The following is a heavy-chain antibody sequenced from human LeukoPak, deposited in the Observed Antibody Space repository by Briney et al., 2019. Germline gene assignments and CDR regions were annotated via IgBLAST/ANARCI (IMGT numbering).Heavy chain of an antibody. J-gene: IGHJ5*02. Sequence: ASVKVSCKVSGYTLTELSMHWVRQAPGNGLEWMGGFDPEDGETIYAQKFQGRVTMTEDTSTDTAYMELSSLRSEDTAVYYCATATVLELPNWFDPWGQGTLVTVSS. CDR3: ATATVLELPNWFDP. V-gene: IGHV1-24*01. CDR1: GYTLTELS. D-gene: IGHD1-7*01. CDR2: FDPEDGET.